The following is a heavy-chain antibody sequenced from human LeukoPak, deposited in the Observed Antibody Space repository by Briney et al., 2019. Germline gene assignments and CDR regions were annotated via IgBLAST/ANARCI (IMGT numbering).Heavy chain of an antibody. J-gene: IGHJ5*02. D-gene: IGHD3-10*01. Sequence: GGSLRLSCAASGFTFNTYAMTWARQAPGKGLEWVSSISSSGSNTYYTDSVKGRFTISRDNSKYTLYLQMNSLRVEDTAVYYCAAGSGGYYKATSWGQGTLVTVSS. CDR2: ISSSGSNT. CDR3: AAGSGGYYKATS. V-gene: IGHV3-23*01. CDR1: GFTFNTYA.